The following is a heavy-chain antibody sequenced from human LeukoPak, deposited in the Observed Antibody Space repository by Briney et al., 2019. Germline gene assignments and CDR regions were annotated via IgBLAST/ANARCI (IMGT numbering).Heavy chain of an antibody. CDR3: ARGSLSSSWPFDY. CDR2: ISSSSTYT. CDR1: GFSFSDYY. Sequence: GGSLRLSCAASGFSFSDYYMSWIRQAPGKGLEWVSYISSSSTYTKFADSVKGRFTISRDNAKNSLYLQMNSLRAEDTAVYYCARGSLSSSWPFDYWGQGTLVTVSS. D-gene: IGHD6-13*01. V-gene: IGHV3-11*06. J-gene: IGHJ4*02.